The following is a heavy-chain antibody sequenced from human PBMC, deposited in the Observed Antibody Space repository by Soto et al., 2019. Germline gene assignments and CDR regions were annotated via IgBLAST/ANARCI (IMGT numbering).Heavy chain of an antibody. Sequence: GGSLRLSCVASGFSFGDYAMSWVRQAPGKGLEWVSAISNTGGNTYYADSVKGRFTISRDNSKNTLYVQMNRLTAEDTAVYYCAKYASGSRSLFDYWGQGTVVTVSS. D-gene: IGHD6-13*01. CDR2: ISNTGGNT. V-gene: IGHV3-23*01. CDR3: AKYASGSRSLFDY. CDR1: GFSFGDYA. J-gene: IGHJ4*02.